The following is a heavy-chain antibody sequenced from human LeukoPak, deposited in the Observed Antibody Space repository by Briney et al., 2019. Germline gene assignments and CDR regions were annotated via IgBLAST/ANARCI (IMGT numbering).Heavy chain of an antibody. CDR3: ARIKTVTNYYYYYMDV. CDR2: IDWDDDK. V-gene: IGHV2-70*11. CDR1: GFSLSTSGMC. J-gene: IGHJ6*03. Sequence: SGPALVKPTQTLTLTCTFSGFSLSTSGMCVSWIRQPPGKALEWLARIDWDDDKYYSTSLKTRLTISNDTSKNQVVLTMTNMDPVGTATYYCARIKTVTNYYYYYMDVWGKGTTVTVSS. D-gene: IGHD4-17*01.